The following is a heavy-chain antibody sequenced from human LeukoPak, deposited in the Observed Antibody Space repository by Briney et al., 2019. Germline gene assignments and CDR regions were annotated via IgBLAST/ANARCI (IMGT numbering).Heavy chain of an antibody. J-gene: IGHJ4*02. V-gene: IGHV4-59*01. CDR2: IYYSGST. CDR1: GGSISSYY. D-gene: IGHD2-15*01. CDR3: ARAPQLYYFDY. Sequence: PSQTLSLTCSVSGGSISSYYWSWIRQPPGKGLEWIGYIYYSGSTSYNPSLKSRVTISVDTSKNQFSLKLSSVTAADTAVYYCARAPQLYYFDYWGQGTLVTVSS.